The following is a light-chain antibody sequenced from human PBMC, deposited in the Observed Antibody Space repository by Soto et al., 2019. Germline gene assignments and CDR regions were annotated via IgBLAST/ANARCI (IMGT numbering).Light chain of an antibody. V-gene: IGKV1-5*01. CDR2: DAS. CDR3: QQYNSF. CDR1: HNINRW. J-gene: IGKJ2*01. Sequence: DMQMTQSPSTLSASVGDRVTITCRVSHNINRWLAWYQQRPGKAPKLLMYDASTLESGVPSRFSGSGSGTEFTLTISSLQSDDSATYYCQQYNSFFGQGTKLDIK.